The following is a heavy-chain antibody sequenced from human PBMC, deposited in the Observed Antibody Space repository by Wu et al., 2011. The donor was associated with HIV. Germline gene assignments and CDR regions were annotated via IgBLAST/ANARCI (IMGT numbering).Heavy chain of an antibody. CDR1: GYTFTNYN. J-gene: IGHJ4*02. CDR3: AKESDIAVPAY. D-gene: IGHD2-15*01. V-gene: IGHV1-8*02. CDR2: MNPNSGNT. Sequence: QVQLVQSGAEVKKPGASVEVSCKASGYTFTNYNINWVRQATGQGLEWMGWMNPNSGNTGYAQKFQGRVTLTTNTSISTAYMELNSLRSEDTAVYYCAKESDIAVPAYWGRGTLVIVSS.